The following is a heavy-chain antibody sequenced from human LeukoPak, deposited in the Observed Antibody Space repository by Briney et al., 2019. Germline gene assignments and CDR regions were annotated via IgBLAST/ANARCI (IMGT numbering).Heavy chain of an antibody. V-gene: IGHV3-21*01. D-gene: IGHD1-20*01. CDR1: GFTFSSYS. Sequence: GGSPRLSCAASGFTFSSYSMNWVRQAPGKGLEWVSSISSSSSYIYYADSVKGRFTISRDNAKNSLYLQMNSLRAEDTAVYYCARARPRGIIGTTGFDYWGQGTLVTVSS. CDR2: ISSSSSYI. CDR3: ARARPRGIIGTTGFDY. J-gene: IGHJ4*02.